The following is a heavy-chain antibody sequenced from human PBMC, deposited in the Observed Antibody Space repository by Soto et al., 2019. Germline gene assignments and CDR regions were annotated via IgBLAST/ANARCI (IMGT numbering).Heavy chain of an antibody. CDR1: GGTLSRYA. V-gene: IGHV1-69*06. CDR2: IIPIFGTA. D-gene: IGHD5-12*01. Sequence: SVKVSGNSSGGTLSRYAISWVRQAPGQGLEWIGGIIPIFGTANYAQKFQGRVTITADKSTSTAYIELSSLRSEDTAVYYCARDGEMATITEYFQHWGQGTLVTVSS. CDR3: ARDGEMATITEYFQH. J-gene: IGHJ1*01.